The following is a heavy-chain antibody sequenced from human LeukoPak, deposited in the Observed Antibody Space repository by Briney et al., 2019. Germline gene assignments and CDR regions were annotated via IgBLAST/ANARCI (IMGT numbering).Heavy chain of an antibody. CDR1: GFTVSSNY. Sequence: GGPLRLSCAASGFTVSSNYMSWVRQAPGKGLEWVSVIYSGGSTYYADSVKGRFTISRDNSKNTLYLQMNSLRAEDTAVYYCARVRLRQQLVRPLFDYWGQGTLVIVSS. D-gene: IGHD6-13*01. J-gene: IGHJ4*02. CDR2: IYSGGST. CDR3: ARVRLRQQLVRPLFDY. V-gene: IGHV3-66*01.